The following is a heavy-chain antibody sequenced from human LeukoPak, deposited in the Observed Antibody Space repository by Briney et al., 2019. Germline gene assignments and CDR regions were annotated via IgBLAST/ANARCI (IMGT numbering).Heavy chain of an antibody. CDR2: ISYDGSNK. J-gene: IGHJ5*02. CDR3: AREGNSGSRYGSWFDP. D-gene: IGHD5-18*01. V-gene: IGHV3-30*03. Sequence: GRSLRLSCAASGFTFSSYGMHWVCQAPGKGLEWVAVISYDGSNKYYGDSVKGRFTISRDNSKNTLYLQMDSLRAEDTAVYYCAREGNSGSRYGSWFDPWGQGTLVTVSS. CDR1: GFTFSSYG.